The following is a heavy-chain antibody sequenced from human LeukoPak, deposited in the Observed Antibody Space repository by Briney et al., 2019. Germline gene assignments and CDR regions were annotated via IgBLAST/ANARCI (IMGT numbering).Heavy chain of an antibody. J-gene: IGHJ4*02. D-gene: IGHD3-22*01. CDR1: GYSFTIYW. CDR3: SRLVLGHTSGYYDVAYFDY. V-gene: IGHV5-51*01. Sequence: GEFLKISCKGSGYSFTIYWIGWVRQMPGKGLGWMGMIHPGVSDTRYSPSFQGQVNISADKSNKTAYLQCDRLKAFDTAMYYFSRLVLGHTSGYYDVAYFDYWGQGTLVTVSS. CDR2: IHPGVSDT.